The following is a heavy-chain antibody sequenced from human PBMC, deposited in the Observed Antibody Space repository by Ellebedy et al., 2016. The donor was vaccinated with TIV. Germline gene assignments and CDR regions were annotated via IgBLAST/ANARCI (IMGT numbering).Heavy chain of an antibody. Sequence: ASVKVSCKASGYTFTGYYMHWVRQAPGQGLEWMGWINPNSGGTNYAQKFQGRVTMTRDTSIRTAYMELSRLRSDDTAVYYCARGYDILTGLFDYWGQGTLVTVSS. CDR1: GYTFTGYY. CDR3: ARGYDILTGLFDY. CDR2: INPNSGGT. D-gene: IGHD3-9*01. V-gene: IGHV1-2*02. J-gene: IGHJ4*02.